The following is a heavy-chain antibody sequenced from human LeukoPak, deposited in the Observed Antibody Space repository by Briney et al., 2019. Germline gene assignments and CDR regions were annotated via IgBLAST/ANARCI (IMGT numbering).Heavy chain of an antibody. CDR2: IDPSDSYT. D-gene: IGHD4-11*01. V-gene: IGHV5-10-1*01. J-gene: IGHJ6*02. CDR1: GDSFTSHW. CDR3: ARHYSNDAMDV. Sequence: GESLKISFKVSGDSFTSHWISWVRQMPGKGLEWMGRIDPSDSYTNYSPSFQAHVTISDDKSISTAYLQWSSLKASDTAMYYCARHYSNDAMDVWGQGTTVTVSS.